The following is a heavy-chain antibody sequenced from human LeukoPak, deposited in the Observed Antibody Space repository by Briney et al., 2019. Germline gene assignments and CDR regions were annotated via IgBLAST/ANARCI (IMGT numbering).Heavy chain of an antibody. D-gene: IGHD6-6*01. Sequence: GRSLRLSCAASGFTFDDYAMHWVRQAPGKGLEWVSGISWSSGSIDYADSVKGRFTISRDNAKNSLYLQMNSLRAEGTALYYCAKGGSIAARPFDFWGQGTLVTVSS. J-gene: IGHJ4*02. CDR3: AKGGSIAARPFDF. CDR1: GFTFDDYA. V-gene: IGHV3-9*01. CDR2: ISWSSGSI.